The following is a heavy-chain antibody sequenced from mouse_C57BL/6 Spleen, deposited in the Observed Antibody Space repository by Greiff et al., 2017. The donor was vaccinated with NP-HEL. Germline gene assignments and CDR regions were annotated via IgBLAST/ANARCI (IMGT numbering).Heavy chain of an antibody. J-gene: IGHJ4*01. CDR3: ARGDSSGYGYAMDY. V-gene: IGHV5-4*01. CDR2: ISDGGSYT. Sequence: EVHLVESGGGLVKPGGSLKLSCAASGFTFSSYAMSWVRQTPEKRLEWVATISDGGSYTYYPDNVKGRFTISRDNAKNNLYLQMSHLKSEDTAMYYCARGDSSGYGYAMDYWGQGTSVTVSS. CDR1: GFTFSSYA. D-gene: IGHD3-2*02.